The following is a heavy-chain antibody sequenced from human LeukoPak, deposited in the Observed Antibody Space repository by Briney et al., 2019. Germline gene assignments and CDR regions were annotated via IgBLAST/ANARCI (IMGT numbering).Heavy chain of an antibody. CDR2: ISSGSSYI. CDR1: GFTFSSYS. V-gene: IGHV3-21*04. J-gene: IGHJ3*02. D-gene: IGHD3-10*01. CDR3: ARGQLWFGELLDDAFHM. Sequence: GGSLRLSCAASGFTFSSYSMNWVRQAPGKGLEWVSSISSGSSYIYYADSVKGRFTISRDNSKNTLYLQVNSLRAEDTAVYYCARGQLWFGELLDDAFHMWGQGTMVTVSS.